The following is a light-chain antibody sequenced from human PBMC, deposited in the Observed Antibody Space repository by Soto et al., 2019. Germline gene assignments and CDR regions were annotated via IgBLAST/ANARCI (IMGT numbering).Light chain of an antibody. CDR2: EVR. CDR1: SSDVGGYNY. J-gene: IGLJ3*02. Sequence: HSVPTPPASVSGSPGQSITISCTGTSSDVGGYNYVSWYQQHPGKAPKLMIYEVRNRPSGISSRFSGSRSGNTASLTISGLQSEDEGDYYCSAYTARSTLVFGGGTK. V-gene: IGLV2-14*01. CDR3: SAYTARSTLV.